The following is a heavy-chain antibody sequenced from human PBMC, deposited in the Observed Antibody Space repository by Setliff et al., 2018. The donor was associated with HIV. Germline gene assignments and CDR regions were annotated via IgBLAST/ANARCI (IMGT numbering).Heavy chain of an antibody. Sequence: PGGSLRLSCAASGFTFSSYWMSWVRQAPGKGLEWVANIKQDGSEKYYVDSVKGRFTISRDNAKNSLYLQMNSLRAEDTAVYYCARVKDSSSWYYNYYYYGMDVWGQGTTVTVSS. CDR3: ARVKDSSSWYYNYYYYGMDV. D-gene: IGHD6-13*01. CDR1: GFTFSSYW. J-gene: IGHJ6*02. CDR2: IKQDGSEK. V-gene: IGHV3-7*01.